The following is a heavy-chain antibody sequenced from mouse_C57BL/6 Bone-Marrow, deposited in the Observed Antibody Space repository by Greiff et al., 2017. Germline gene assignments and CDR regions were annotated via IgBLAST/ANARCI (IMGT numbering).Heavy chain of an antibody. CDR2: ISSGSSTI. CDR1: GFTFSDYG. D-gene: IGHD1-1*01. J-gene: IGHJ1*03. CDR3: ATYYGSSIDWYFDV. V-gene: IGHV5-17*01. Sequence: EVKVVESGGGLVKPGGSLKLSCAASGFTFSDYGMHWVRQAPAKGLEWVAYISSGSSTIYYADTVKGRFTISRDNAKNTLFLQMTSLRSESTAMYYCATYYGSSIDWYFDVWGTVTTVTVSS.